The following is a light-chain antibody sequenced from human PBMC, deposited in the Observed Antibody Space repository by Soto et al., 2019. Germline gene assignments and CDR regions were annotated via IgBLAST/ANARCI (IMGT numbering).Light chain of an antibody. CDR1: QTISSF. Sequence: LQLTHSLSVLSASVAARVTITIRVSQTISSFLAWYQNKPAEAPKLLIAEASRLESGVPSTFSGSGSGTEFTLTIRRLKPDDFANSYCQQYNSYSERTFGKGNTVDIK. V-gene: IGKV1-5*01. CDR2: EAS. CDR3: QQYNSYSERT. J-gene: IGKJ1*01.